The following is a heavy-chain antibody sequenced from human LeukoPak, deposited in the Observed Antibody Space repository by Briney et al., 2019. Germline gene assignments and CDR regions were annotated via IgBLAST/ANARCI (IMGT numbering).Heavy chain of an antibody. J-gene: IGHJ4*02. Sequence: GGSLRLSCAASGFTFSSYAMSWVRQAPGKGLEWVSAISGSGGSTYYADSVKGRFTISRDNSKNTLYLQMNSLRAEDTAVYYCARRPYYYDGSGLLVYFDYWGQGTLVTVSS. V-gene: IGHV3-23*01. CDR1: GFTFSSYA. CDR3: ARRPYYYDGSGLLVYFDY. CDR2: ISGSGGST. D-gene: IGHD3-22*01.